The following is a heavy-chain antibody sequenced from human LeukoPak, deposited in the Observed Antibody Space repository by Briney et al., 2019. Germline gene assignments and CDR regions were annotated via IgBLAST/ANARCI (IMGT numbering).Heavy chain of an antibody. CDR2: ISGSGSGT. D-gene: IGHD1-1*01. J-gene: IGHJ4*02. Sequence: GGSLRLSCAASGLTFTNFAMNWVRQAPGKGLEWVSVISGSGSGTNYADSVRGRFTISRDNSKNTLHLQMNNLGVEDTAVYFCAKDRATLPVTTYNFDFWGQGTLVTVSS. CDR1: GLTFTNFA. V-gene: IGHV3-23*01. CDR3: AKDRATLPVTTYNFDF.